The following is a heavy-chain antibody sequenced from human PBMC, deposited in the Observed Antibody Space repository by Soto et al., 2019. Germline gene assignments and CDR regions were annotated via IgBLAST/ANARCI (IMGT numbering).Heavy chain of an antibody. CDR1: GGSSRSYY. Sequence: SETLSLTCTVSGGSSRSYYGNWIRQPAGKGLEWLGRIFTTGPTTYSPSLKTRVPMSVDTSWNQFSLELRSVTAADTAVYYCARVGCSENGCFEYFFDHWGQGDLVTASS. D-gene: IGHD2-15*01. J-gene: IGHJ5*02. V-gene: IGHV4-4*07. CDR3: ARVGCSENGCFEYFFDH. CDR2: IFTTGPT.